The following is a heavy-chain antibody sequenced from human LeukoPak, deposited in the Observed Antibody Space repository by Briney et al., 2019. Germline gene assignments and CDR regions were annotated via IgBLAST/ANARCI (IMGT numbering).Heavy chain of an antibody. D-gene: IGHD3-3*01. Sequence: SETLSLTCTVSGGSISSSSYYWGWIRQPPGKGLEWIGSIYYSGSTYYNPSLKSRVTISVDTSKNQFSLKLNSVTAADTAAYYCARRYAIFGVVTYFDYWGQGTLVTVSS. CDR1: GGSISSSSYY. V-gene: IGHV4-39*01. J-gene: IGHJ4*02. CDR3: ARRYAIFGVVTYFDY. CDR2: IYYSGST.